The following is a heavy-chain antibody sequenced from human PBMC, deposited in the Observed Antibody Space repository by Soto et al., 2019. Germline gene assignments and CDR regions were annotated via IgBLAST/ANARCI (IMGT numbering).Heavy chain of an antibody. J-gene: IGHJ6*02. CDR1: GYTFTSYG. CDR3: ARDRGHRDPDWYPGYYYYGMDV. CDR2: ISAYNGNT. Sequence: GASVKVSCKASGYTFTSYGISWVRQAPGQGLERMGWISAYNGNTNYAQKLQGRVTMTTDTSTSTAYMELRSLRSDDTAVYYCARDRGHRDPDWYPGYYYYGMDVWGQGTTVTVSS. V-gene: IGHV1-18*01. D-gene: IGHD3-9*01.